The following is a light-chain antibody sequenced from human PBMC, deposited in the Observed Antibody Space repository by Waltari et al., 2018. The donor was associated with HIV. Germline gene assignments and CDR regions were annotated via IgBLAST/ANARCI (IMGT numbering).Light chain of an antibody. Sequence: QSVLTQPPSASGTPGQRVTISCSGSNSTIGSTYVYLYQQLPGTAPKLLMYMNNQRPSGVPDRFSGSKSGTSASLAISGLRSDDEADYYCAAWDASLSAWVFGGGTKLTVL. CDR2: MNN. CDR1: NSTIGSTY. J-gene: IGLJ3*02. V-gene: IGLV1-47*01. CDR3: AAWDASLSAWV.